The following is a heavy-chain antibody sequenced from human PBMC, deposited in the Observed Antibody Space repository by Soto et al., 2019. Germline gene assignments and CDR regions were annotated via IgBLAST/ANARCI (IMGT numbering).Heavy chain of an antibody. CDR2: ISSSSSYI. J-gene: IGHJ4*02. CDR1: GLTFSSYS. Sequence: GGSMRLSCAASGLTFSSYSMNWVRKAPGKGLEWVSSISSSSSYIYYADSVKGRFTISRDNAKNSLYLQMNSLRAEDTAVYYCARDMPRYCSSTSCYPPSKDFDYWGQGTLVTVSS. CDR3: ARDMPRYCSSTSCYPPSKDFDY. V-gene: IGHV3-21*01. D-gene: IGHD2-2*01.